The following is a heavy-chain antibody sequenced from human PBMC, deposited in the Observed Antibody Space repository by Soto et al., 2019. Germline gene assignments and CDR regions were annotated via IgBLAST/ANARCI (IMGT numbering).Heavy chain of an antibody. CDR3: AHRSRVTAKWKNWFDP. V-gene: IGHV2-5*02. CDR1: GFSLTTRGVG. J-gene: IGHJ5*02. Sequence: QITLKESGPTLVKPTQTLTLTCTFSGFSLTTRGVGVGWIRQPPGKALEWLALIYWDDDKRYSPSLKSRLTITKDTSKYQVVLTLTNMDPVDTATYYCAHRSRVTAKWKNWFDPWGQGTLVTVSS. D-gene: IGHD2-21*02. CDR2: IYWDDDK.